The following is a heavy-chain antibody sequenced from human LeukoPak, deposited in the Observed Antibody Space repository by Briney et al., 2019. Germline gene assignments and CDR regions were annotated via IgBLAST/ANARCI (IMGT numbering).Heavy chain of an antibody. CDR3: ARLDTPLAGATYYFDY. D-gene: IGHD1-26*01. CDR1: GGSISSYY. Sequence: SETLSLTCTVSGGSISSYYWSWIRQPPGKGLEWIGSIYYSGSTYYNPSLKSRVTISVDTSKNQFSLKLSSVTAADTAVYYCARLDTPLAGATYYFDYWGQGTLVTVSS. CDR2: IYYSGST. V-gene: IGHV4-59*05. J-gene: IGHJ4*02.